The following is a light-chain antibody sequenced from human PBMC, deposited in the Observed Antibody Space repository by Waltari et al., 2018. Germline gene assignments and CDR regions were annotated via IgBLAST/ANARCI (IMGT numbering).Light chain of an antibody. J-gene: IGLJ2*01. CDR3: CSFAGRGFSVI. CDR1: SSDVGKYNL. CDR2: EVT. Sequence: QSALTQPASVSGSPGQSITISCTGTSSDVGKYNLVSWYQQHPGEVPKLMIYEVTKRPSGVSDRFFGSKSGNTASLTISGLQADDVADYFCCSFAGRGFSVIFGGGTKLTVL. V-gene: IGLV2-23*02.